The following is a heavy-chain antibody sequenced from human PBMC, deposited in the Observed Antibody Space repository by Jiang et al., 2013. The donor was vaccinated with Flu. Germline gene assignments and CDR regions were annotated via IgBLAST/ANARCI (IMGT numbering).Heavy chain of an antibody. CDR3: ARVGPPTTYDY. CDR2: IIPIFGTA. D-gene: IGHD1-26*01. J-gene: IGHJ4*02. V-gene: IGHV1-69*06. Sequence: TWVRQAPGQGLEWMGGIIPIFGTANYAQKFQGRVTITADKSTSTAYMELSSLRSEDTAVYYCARVGPPTTYDYWGQGTLVTVSS.